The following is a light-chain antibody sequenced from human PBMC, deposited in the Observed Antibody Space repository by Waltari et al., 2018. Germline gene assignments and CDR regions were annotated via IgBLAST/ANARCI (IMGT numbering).Light chain of an antibody. CDR1: QSVRKY. V-gene: IGKV3-20*01. Sequence: SGRAGQSVRKYLAWYQQRPGQAPRLLIYDASTRATGIPDRFSGSGFGTDFSLTISRLEPEDFAVYYCQKYESLPATFGQGTKVEIK. J-gene: IGKJ1*01. CDR2: DAS. CDR3: QKYESLPAT.